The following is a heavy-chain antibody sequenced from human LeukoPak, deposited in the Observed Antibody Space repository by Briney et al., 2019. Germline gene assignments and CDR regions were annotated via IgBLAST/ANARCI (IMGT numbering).Heavy chain of an antibody. CDR2: IYYSGST. J-gene: IGHJ4*02. V-gene: IGHV4-39*01. CDR3: ARHPVNDYADY. D-gene: IGHD4-17*01. CDR1: GGSISSSSYY. Sequence: PSETLSLTCTVSGGSISSSSYYWGWIRQPPGKGLEWIGSIYYSGSTYYNPSLKSRVTISVDTSKNQFSLKLSSVTAADTAVYYCARHPVNDYADYWGQGTLVTVSS.